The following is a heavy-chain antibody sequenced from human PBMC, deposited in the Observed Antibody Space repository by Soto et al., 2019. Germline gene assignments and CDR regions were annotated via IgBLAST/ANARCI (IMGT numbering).Heavy chain of an antibody. CDR1: GFTFSSYA. V-gene: IGHV3-30-3*01. CDR2: ISYDGSNK. CDR3: ARSRFLEWANFVY. D-gene: IGHD3-3*01. Sequence: GGSLRLSCAASGFTFSSYAMHWVRQAPGKGLEWVAVISYDGSNKYYADSVKGRFTISRDNSKNTLYLQMNSLRAEDTAVYYCARSRFLEWANFVYGGQGTLVTVSS. J-gene: IGHJ4*02.